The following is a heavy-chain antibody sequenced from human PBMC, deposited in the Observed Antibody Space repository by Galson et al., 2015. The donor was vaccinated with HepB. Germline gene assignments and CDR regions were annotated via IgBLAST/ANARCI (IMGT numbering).Heavy chain of an antibody. D-gene: IGHD3-10*01. Sequence: LSLTCTVSGGSISSYYWSWIRQPPGKGLEWIGYIYYSGSTNYNPSLKSRVTISVDTSKNQFSLKLSSVTAADTAVYYCARDPGLAYYGSGNAFDIWGQGTMVTVSS. CDR3: ARDPGLAYYGSGNAFDI. V-gene: IGHV4-59*01. CDR2: IYYSGST. J-gene: IGHJ3*02. CDR1: GGSISSYY.